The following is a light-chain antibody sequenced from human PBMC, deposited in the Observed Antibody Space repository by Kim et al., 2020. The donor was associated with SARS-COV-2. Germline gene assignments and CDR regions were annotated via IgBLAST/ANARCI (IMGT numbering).Light chain of an antibody. J-gene: IGLJ3*02. CDR1: RSNIGSNT. CDR2: TDN. CDR3: AAWDDSLSGRV. V-gene: IGLV1-44*01. Sequence: GQRVTISCAGSRSNIGSNTGNWYQHLPGTAPKVLMYTDNERPSGVPDRFSGSKSGTSASLVISALQSEDEADYYCAAWDDSLSGRVFGGGTQLTVL.